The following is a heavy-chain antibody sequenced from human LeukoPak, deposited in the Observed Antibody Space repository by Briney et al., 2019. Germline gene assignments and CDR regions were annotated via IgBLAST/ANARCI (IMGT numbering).Heavy chain of an antibody. D-gene: IGHD3-9*01. V-gene: IGHV1-2*02. CDR3: ARVPYDILTDSISADDAFDI. J-gene: IGHJ3*02. CDR1: GYTFTGYY. CDR2: INPNSGGT. Sequence: ASVKVSCKASGYTFTGYYMHCVRQAPGQELEWMGWINPNSGGTNYAQKFQGRVTMTRNTSISTAYMELSRLRSDDTAVYYCARVPYDILTDSISADDAFDIWGQGTMVTVSS.